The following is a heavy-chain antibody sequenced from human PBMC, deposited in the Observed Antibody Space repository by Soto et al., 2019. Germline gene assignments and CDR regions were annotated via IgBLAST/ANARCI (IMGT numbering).Heavy chain of an antibody. CDR3: ARVGVEQQTPYFFDY. CDR2: IYPGDSDT. J-gene: IGHJ4*02. D-gene: IGHD1-1*01. V-gene: IGHV5-51*01. Sequence: PGESLKISCEGSGYSFSTYWIAWVRQMPGKGLEWMGVIYPGDSDTRYSPSFQGQVTFSADKSINTAYLQWSSLQASDSAMYYCARVGVEQQTPYFFDYWGQGALVTVSS. CDR1: GYSFSTYW.